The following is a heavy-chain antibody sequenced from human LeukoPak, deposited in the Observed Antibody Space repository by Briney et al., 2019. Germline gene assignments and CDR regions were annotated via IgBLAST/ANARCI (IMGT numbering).Heavy chain of an antibody. CDR2: IYSGGST. D-gene: IGHD3-22*01. V-gene: IGHV3-53*01. Sequence: GGSLRLSCAASGFTVSSSYMSWVRQAPGKGLEWVSVIYSGGSTYYADSVKGRFTISRGNSKNTLYLQMNGLRAEDTAVYYCARATRYDSSGYYFDYWGQGTLVTVSS. CDR3: ARATRYDSSGYYFDY. CDR1: GFTVSSSY. J-gene: IGHJ4*02.